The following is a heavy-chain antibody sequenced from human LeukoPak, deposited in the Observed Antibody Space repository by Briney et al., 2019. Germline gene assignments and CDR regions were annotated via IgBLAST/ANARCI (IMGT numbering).Heavy chain of an antibody. CDR3: ARDAAAAGPFDY. CDR1: GYTFIDYG. CDR2: SSTYNGDT. Sequence: ASVKVSCKASGYTFIDYGVSRVRQAPGQGLEWMGWSSTYNGDTYYAQKVQGRVTMTTDTSTSTAYMELWSLRSDDTAVYYCARDAAAAGPFDYWGQGTLVTVSS. J-gene: IGHJ4*02. V-gene: IGHV1-18*01. D-gene: IGHD6-13*01.